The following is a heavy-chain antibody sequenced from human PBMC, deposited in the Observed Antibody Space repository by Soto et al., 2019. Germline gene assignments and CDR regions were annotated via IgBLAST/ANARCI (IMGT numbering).Heavy chain of an antibody. CDR3: ARWPTVSRPTYRMDV. CDR2: IIPMFNIT. CDR1: GGTFISYV. J-gene: IGHJ6*02. D-gene: IGHD4-4*01. V-gene: IGHV1-69*01. Sequence: QVLLVQSGAQVKNPVSSVKVSCKASGGTFISYVYNWVRQAPGQGLEWMGGIIPMFNITNFAQKFQGRITITADESTTTAYMELSSLRSEDTAVYYCARWPTVSRPTYRMDVWGQATTVTVSS.